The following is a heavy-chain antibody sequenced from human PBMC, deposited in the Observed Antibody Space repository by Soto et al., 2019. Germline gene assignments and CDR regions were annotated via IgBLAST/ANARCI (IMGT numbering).Heavy chain of an antibody. CDR2: INPNSVGT. CDR1: GYTFTGYY. J-gene: IGHJ4*02. Sequence: ASVKVSFKASGYTFTGYYIHWVRQAPGQGLEWMGWINPNSVGTNYAQKFQGRVTMTSDTSINTAYMELNGLRSDDTAVYFCARASSLDYWGQGTQVTVSS. CDR3: ARASSLDY. D-gene: IGHD3-16*01. V-gene: IGHV1-2*02.